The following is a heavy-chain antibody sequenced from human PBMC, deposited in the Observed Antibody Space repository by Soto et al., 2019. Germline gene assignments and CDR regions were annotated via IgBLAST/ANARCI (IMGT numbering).Heavy chain of an antibody. CDR2: ISGSGGST. Sequence: GGSLRLSCAASGFTFSSYAMSWVRQAPGKGLEWVSAISGSGGSTYYADSVKGRFTISRDNSKNTLYLQMNSLRAADSAIVYCAKEGPRALYYSDYGGQRTLVTDSS. J-gene: IGHJ4*02. V-gene: IGHV3-23*01. CDR1: GFTFSSYA. CDR3: AKEGPRALYYSDY.